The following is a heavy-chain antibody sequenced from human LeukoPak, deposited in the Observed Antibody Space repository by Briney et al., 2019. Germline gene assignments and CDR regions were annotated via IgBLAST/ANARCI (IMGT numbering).Heavy chain of an antibody. CDR1: GYTFTGYY. CDR2: INSNSGGT. J-gene: IGHJ3*02. V-gene: IGHV1-2*02. Sequence: GASVKVSCKASGYTFTGYYMHWVRQAPGQGLEWMGCINSNSGGTNYAQKFQGRFTITRDNSNSTPYMHLNRLRADDTAVYYCVRGSSRSRGNAFDSWSEGTLVTVSS. D-gene: IGHD6-13*01. CDR3: VRGSSRSRGNAFDS.